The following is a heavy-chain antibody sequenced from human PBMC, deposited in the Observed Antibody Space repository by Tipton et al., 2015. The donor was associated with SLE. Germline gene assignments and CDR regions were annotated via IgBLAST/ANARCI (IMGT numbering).Heavy chain of an antibody. CDR1: GGSFSGYY. Sequence: TLSLTCAVYGGSFSGYYWSWIRQPPGKGLEWIGEINHSGSTNYNTSLKSRVTISVDTSKNQFSLKLRSVTAADTAVYYCARAGWEILPYYYYMDVWGKGTTVTVSS. CDR2: INHSGST. CDR3: ARAGWEILPYYYYMDV. J-gene: IGHJ6*03. V-gene: IGHV4-34*01. D-gene: IGHD1-26*01.